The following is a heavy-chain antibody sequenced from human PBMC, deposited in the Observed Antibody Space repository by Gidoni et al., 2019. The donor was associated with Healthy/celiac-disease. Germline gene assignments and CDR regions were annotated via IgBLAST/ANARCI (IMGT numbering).Heavy chain of an antibody. V-gene: IGHV4-59*01. Sequence: QVQLQESGLGLVKPSETLSLTCTVLGGPISSYYCSWIRQPPGKGLEWIGYIYYSGITNYNPSLKSRVTISVDSSKNQFSLKLSSVTAADTAVYYCARLRFLEWLGWFDPWGQGTLVTVSS. CDR3: ARLRFLEWLGWFDP. CDR1: GGPISSYY. D-gene: IGHD3-3*01. J-gene: IGHJ5*02. CDR2: IYYSGIT.